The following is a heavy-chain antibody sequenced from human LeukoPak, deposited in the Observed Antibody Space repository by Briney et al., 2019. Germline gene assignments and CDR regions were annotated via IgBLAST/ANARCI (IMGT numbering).Heavy chain of an antibody. J-gene: IGHJ4*02. CDR2: IYYSGST. D-gene: IGHD6-19*01. CDR1: GGSISSYY. V-gene: IGHV4-59*01. Sequence: SETLSLTCTVSGGSISSYYWSWIRQPPGKGLEWIGYIYYSGSTNYNPSLKSRVTISVDTSKNQFSLKLSSVTAADTAVYYCARDRRDIAVAGSNGLFDYWGQGTLVTVSS. CDR3: ARDRRDIAVAGSNGLFDY.